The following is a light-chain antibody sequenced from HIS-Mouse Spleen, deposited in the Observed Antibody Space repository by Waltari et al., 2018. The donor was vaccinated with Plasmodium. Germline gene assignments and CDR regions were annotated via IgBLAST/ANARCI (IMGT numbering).Light chain of an antibody. CDR3: QQRSNWPPLT. Sequence: EIVLTQSPATLSLSPGERATLSCRASQRVSSYLAWYQQKPGQAPRLLLYDASNRATGIPARFSGSGSGTDFTLTISSLEPEDFAVYYCQQRSNWPPLTFGGGTKVEIK. V-gene: IGKV3-11*01. J-gene: IGKJ4*01. CDR2: DAS. CDR1: QRVSSY.